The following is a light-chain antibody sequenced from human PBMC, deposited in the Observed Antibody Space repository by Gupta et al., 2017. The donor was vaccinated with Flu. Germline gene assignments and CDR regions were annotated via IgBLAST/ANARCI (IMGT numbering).Light chain of an antibody. V-gene: IGLV2-18*02. J-gene: IGLJ1*01. Sequence: VQSFTISCPGPRSDIGTYNRVSWYQQPPGTAPTLMIYEVSTRPSGVPDRFSASKSGNTASLTISGLQGEDEADYYCTADTSSSTYVFGTGTKVTVL. CDR2: EVS. CDR1: RSDIGTYNR. CDR3: TADTSSSTYV.